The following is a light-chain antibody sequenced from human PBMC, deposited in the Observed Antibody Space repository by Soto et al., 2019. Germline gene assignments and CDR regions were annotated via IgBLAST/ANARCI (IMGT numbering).Light chain of an antibody. CDR2: DVS. CDR3: CSYAGSYTFVV. J-gene: IGLJ1*01. V-gene: IGLV2-11*01. Sequence: QSVLTQPRSVSGSPGQSVTISCTGTSSDVGGYNYVSWYQQHPGKAPKLMIYDVSKRPSGVPDRFSGSKSGNTASLTISGLQAEDEAEYYCCSYAGSYTFVVFGTGTKLTVL. CDR1: SSDVGGYNY.